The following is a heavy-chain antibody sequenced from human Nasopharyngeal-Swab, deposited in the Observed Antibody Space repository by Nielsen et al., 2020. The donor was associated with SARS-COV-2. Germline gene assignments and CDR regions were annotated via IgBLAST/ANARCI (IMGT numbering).Heavy chain of an antibody. V-gene: IGHV1-24*01. Sequence: ASVKVSCKVSGYTLTVLPIHWVRQAPGKGLEWMGTVAPEDGEPIYSQNFQGRVTMTEDTSTYTAYLELSRLRSEDTAVYYCASEGSGVFGVVIYAFDIWGPGTLVTVSS. J-gene: IGHJ3*02. CDR3: ASEGSGVFGVVIYAFDI. CDR1: GYTLTVLP. D-gene: IGHD3-3*01. CDR2: VAPEDGEP.